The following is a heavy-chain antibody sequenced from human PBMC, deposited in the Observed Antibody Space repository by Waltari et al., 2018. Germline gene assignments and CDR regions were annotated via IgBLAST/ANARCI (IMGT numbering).Heavy chain of an antibody. Sequence: QITLKESGPTLLKPTQTLTLTCTFSGFSPSTSGVGVGWISQPPGKALECLALIYWNDDKRYSPSLKSRLTITKDTSKNQVVLTMTNMDPVDTATYYCAHGSIAARRNWFDPWGQGTLVTVSS. CDR1: GFSPSTSGVG. J-gene: IGHJ5*02. D-gene: IGHD6-6*01. V-gene: IGHV2-5*01. CDR2: IYWNDDK. CDR3: AHGSIAARRNWFDP.